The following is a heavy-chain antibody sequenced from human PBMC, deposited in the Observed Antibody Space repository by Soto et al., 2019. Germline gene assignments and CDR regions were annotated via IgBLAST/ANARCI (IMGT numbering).Heavy chain of an antibody. J-gene: IGHJ4*02. CDR2: IYYSGST. D-gene: IGHD6-6*01. V-gene: IGHV4-31*03. CDR3: ARVWGIAARQGPLTFDY. Sequence: QLQLQESGPGLVKPSQTLSLTCTVSGGSISSGGYYWSWIRQHPGKGLEWIGYIYYSGSTYYNPSLKSRDTISVDTSKNQFSLKLSSVTAADTAVYYCARVWGIAARQGPLTFDYWGQGTLVTVSS. CDR1: GGSISSGGYY.